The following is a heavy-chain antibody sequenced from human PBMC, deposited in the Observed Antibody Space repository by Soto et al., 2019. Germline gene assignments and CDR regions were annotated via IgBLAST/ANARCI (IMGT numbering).Heavy chain of an antibody. CDR1: GYSISSSNW. V-gene: IGHV4-28*01. J-gene: IGHJ4*02. CDR3: ARLRGLGSGYYSRYYFDY. Sequence: SETLSLTCAVSGYSISSSNWWGWIRQPPGKGLEWIGYIYYSGSTYYNPSLKSRVTMSVDTSKNQFSLKLSSVTAVDTAVYYCARLRGLGSGYYSRYYFDYWGQGTLVTVSS. CDR2: IYYSGST. D-gene: IGHD3-22*01.